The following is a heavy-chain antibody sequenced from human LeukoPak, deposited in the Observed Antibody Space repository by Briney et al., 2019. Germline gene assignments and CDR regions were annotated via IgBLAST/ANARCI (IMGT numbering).Heavy chain of an antibody. CDR3: ARDEGQLAGNYFDY. J-gene: IGHJ4*02. V-gene: IGHV4-4*07. CDR2: IRTSGGT. Sequence: PSETLSLTCTVSGGSISSYYWSWIRQPAGKGLEWIGRIRTSGGTNYNPSLKSRVTMSVDTSKNQFSLKLTSMTAADTAVYYCARDEGQLAGNYFDYWGQGTLVTVSS. CDR1: GGSISSYY. D-gene: IGHD6-6*01.